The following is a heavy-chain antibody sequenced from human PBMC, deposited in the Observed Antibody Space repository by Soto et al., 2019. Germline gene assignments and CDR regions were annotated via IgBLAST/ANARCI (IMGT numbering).Heavy chain of an antibody. Sequence: ASVKVSCKASGYTFTSYGISWVRQAPGQGLEWMGWISAYNGNTNYAQKLQGRVTMTTDTSTSTAYMELRSLRSDDTAVYYCARVYYYDSRLDFDPWGQGTLVTVSS. D-gene: IGHD3-22*01. CDR3: ARVYYYDSRLDFDP. J-gene: IGHJ5*02. V-gene: IGHV1-18*01. CDR2: ISAYNGNT. CDR1: GYTFTSYG.